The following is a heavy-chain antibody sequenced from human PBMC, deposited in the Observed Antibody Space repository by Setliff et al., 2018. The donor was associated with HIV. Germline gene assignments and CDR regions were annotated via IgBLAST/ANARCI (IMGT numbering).Heavy chain of an antibody. CDR3: ARAGAYRRWSAFDI. Sequence: ASVKVSCKASGYSFTSYGFAWVRQAPGQGLEWMGWISAHNGHTDYAQKFQDRVTMSTDTSTTTAFVELRSLISDDTAVYYCARAGAYRRWSAFDIWGQGTMVTVSS. CDR1: GYSFTSYG. V-gene: IGHV1-18*01. CDR2: ISAHNGHT. D-gene: IGHD5-18*01. J-gene: IGHJ3*02.